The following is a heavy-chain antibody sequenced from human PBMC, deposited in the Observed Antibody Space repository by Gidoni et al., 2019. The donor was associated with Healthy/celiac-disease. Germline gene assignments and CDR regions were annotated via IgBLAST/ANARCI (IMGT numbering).Heavy chain of an antibody. Sequence: QLQLQESGPGLVKPSETLSLTCTVPGGSISSRSYYWGWIRQPPGKGLEWIGSIYYSGSTYYNPSLKSRVTISVDTSKNQFSLKLSSVTAADTAVYYCARRIVVVPAAYNWFDPWGQGTLVTVSS. V-gene: IGHV4-39*01. CDR2: IYYSGST. J-gene: IGHJ5*02. CDR1: GGSISSRSYY. D-gene: IGHD2-2*01. CDR3: ARRIVVVPAAYNWFDP.